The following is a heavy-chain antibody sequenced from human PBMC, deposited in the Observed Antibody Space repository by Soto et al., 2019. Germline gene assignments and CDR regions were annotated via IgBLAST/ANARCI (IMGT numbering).Heavy chain of an antibody. J-gene: IGHJ5*02. CDR2: IYYTGST. CDR3: ARAPYYNFWSGYADNWFDP. V-gene: IGHV4-59*08. D-gene: IGHD3-3*01. CDR1: GGSLNTYY. Sequence: SETLSLTCTVSGGSLNTYYWSWIRQPPGEGLEWIGFIYYTGSTNYNPSLRSRVTISVDTSKNQFSLELTSVTAADTALYYCARAPYYNFWSGYADNWFDPWGQGTLVTVSS.